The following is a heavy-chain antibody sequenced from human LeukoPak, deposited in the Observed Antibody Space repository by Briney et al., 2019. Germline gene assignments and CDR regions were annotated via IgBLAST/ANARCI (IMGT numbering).Heavy chain of an antibody. CDR3: ARGPVTMVRGNSFWFDP. J-gene: IGHJ5*02. Sequence: SETLSLTCTVSGGSISSYSWSWIRQPPGKGLEWIGEINHSGSTNYNPSLKSRVTISVDTSKNQFSLKLSSVTAADTAVYYCARGPVTMVRGNSFWFDPWGQGTLVTVSS. D-gene: IGHD3-10*01. CDR2: INHSGST. V-gene: IGHV4-34*01. CDR1: GGSISSYS.